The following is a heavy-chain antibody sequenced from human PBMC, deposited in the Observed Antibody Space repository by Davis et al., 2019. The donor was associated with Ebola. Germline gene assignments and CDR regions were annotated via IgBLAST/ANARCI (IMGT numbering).Heavy chain of an antibody. CDR3: ARGGVWEPLDY. J-gene: IGHJ4*02. V-gene: IGHV3-23*01. CDR2: ISGSGGST. D-gene: IGHD1-26*01. CDR1: GFTFRSYA. Sequence: ESPNTPRAASGFTFRSYAMRRVLQAPGQGLEWVSAISGSGGSTYYADSVKGRFTISRDNSKNTLYLQMNSLRAEDTAVYYCARGGVWEPLDYWGQGTLVTVSS.